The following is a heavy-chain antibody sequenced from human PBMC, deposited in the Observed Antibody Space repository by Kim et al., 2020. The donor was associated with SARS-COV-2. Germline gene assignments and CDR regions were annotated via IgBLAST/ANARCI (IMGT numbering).Heavy chain of an antibody. D-gene: IGHD3-22*01. CDR1: GFTFSNAW. J-gene: IGHJ6*02. CDR3: TTDTLGTYYYDSSGYYHYVMDV. V-gene: IGHV3-15*01. CDR2: IKSKTDGGTT. Sequence: GGSLRLSCAASGFTFSNAWMSWVRQAPGKGLEWVGRIKSKTDGGTTDYAAPVKGRFTISRDDSKNTLYLQMNSLKTEDTAVYYCTTDTLGTYYYDSSGYYHYVMDVWGQGTTVTVSS.